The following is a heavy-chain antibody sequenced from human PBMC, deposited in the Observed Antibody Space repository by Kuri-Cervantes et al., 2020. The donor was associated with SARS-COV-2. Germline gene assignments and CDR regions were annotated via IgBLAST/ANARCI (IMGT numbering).Heavy chain of an antibody. J-gene: IGHJ3*02. Sequence: SCTVSGGSISSGSYYWSWIRQPAGKGLEWIGYIYTSGRTNYNPSLKSRVTISVDTSKNQFSLKLSSVTAADTAVYYCASQGDYSPDVNPAHYAFDIWGQGTMVTVSS. CDR1: GGSISSGSYY. CDR3: ASQGDYSPDVNPAHYAFDI. CDR2: IYTSGRT. D-gene: IGHD4-11*01. V-gene: IGHV4-61*09.